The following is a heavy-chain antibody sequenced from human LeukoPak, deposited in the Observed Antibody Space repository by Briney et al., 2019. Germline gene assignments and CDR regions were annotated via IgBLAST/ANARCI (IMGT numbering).Heavy chain of an antibody. V-gene: IGHV3-21*01. D-gene: IGHD6-19*01. J-gene: IGHJ4*02. CDR1: GFTFSSYS. Sequence: KSGGSLRLSCAASGFTFSSYSMNWVRQAPGKGLEWVSSISSSSSYISYADSVKGRFTISRDNAKNSLYLQMNSLRAEDTAVYYCARDLGYSSGPNYWGQGTRVTISS. CDR3: ARDLGYSSGPNY. CDR2: ISSSSSYI.